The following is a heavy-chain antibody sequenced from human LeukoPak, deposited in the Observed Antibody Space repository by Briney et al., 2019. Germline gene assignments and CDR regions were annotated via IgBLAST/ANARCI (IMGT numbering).Heavy chain of an antibody. CDR1: GFTFSSYA. J-gene: IGHJ4*02. CDR3: AKDLNYFDSSSSKSY. V-gene: IGHV3-23*01. D-gene: IGHD3-22*01. Sequence: PGGSLRLSCAASGFTFSSYAMSWVRKTPGRGLEWVSVISGSGGSTYYADSVKGRFTISRDNSKNTLYLQMNSLRAEDTAVYYCAKDLNYFDSSSSKSYWGQGTQVTVSS. CDR2: ISGSGGST.